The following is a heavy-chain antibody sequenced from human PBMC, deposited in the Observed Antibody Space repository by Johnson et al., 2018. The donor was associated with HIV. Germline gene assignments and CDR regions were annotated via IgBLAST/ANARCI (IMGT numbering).Heavy chain of an antibody. V-gene: IGHV3-33*06. CDR3: AKDIGDGDNRWGGLDI. CDR2: IWNDGSNK. CDR1: GSLFSSYA. Sequence: QVQLVESGGGVVRPGTSLRLSCAASGSLFSSYAMHWVRQAPGKGLEWVTLIWNDGSNKYYTDSVKGRFTISRDNSKNTMYLQMNSLRAEDTAVYYCAKDIGDGDNRWGGLDIWGQGTMVTVSS. J-gene: IGHJ3*02. D-gene: IGHD5-24*01.